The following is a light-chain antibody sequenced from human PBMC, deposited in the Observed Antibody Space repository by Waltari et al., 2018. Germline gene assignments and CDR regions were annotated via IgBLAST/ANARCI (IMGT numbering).Light chain of an antibody. CDR2: EVT. V-gene: IGLV2-11*01. Sequence: QAAPTQPPSVSGSPGQSVTISCTGSRSDIGYYNAVSWYQQHPGKGPKLLIYEVTQRPAGVSDRFSGSKSGSTASLTISGLQADDEAFYFCSSYTDINPYIFGVGTRLTVL. CDR3: SSYTDINPYI. J-gene: IGLJ1*01. CDR1: RSDIGYYNA.